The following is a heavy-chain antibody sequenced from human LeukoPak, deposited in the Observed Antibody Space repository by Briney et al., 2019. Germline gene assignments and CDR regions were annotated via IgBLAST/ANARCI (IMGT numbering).Heavy chain of an antibody. CDR3: ARDRYCTSTTCGGFFDY. CDR1: GFTFSSYA. CDR2: ISGSGGST. V-gene: IGHV3-23*01. J-gene: IGHJ4*02. Sequence: GGSLRLSCAASGFTFSSYAMSWVRQAPGKGLEWVSAISGSGGSTYYADSVKGRLTIFRDDSKNTLYLQVNSLRVEDTAVYYCARDRYCTSTTCGGFFDYWGQGTLVTVSS. D-gene: IGHD2-2*01.